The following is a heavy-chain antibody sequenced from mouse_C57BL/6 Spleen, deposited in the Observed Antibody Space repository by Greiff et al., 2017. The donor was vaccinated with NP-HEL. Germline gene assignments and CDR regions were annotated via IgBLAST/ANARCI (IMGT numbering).Heavy chain of an antibody. CDR2: INPGSGGT. CDR1: GYAFTNYL. V-gene: IGHV1-54*01. D-gene: IGHD2-2*01. J-gene: IGHJ4*01. CDR3: ARRGYDGGG. Sequence: QVQLQQSGAELVRPGTSVKVSCKASGYAFTNYLIEWVKQRPGQGLEWIGVINPGSGGTNYNEKFKCKATLTADKSSSTAYMQLSSLTSEDSAVYFCARRGYDGGGWGQGTSVTVSS.